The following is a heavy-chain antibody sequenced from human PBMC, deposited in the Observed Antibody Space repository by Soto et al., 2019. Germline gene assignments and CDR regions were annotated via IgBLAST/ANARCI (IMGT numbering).Heavy chain of an antibody. Sequence: SETLCLTCTVSGGSIISYYWSWIRQPPGKGLEWIGYIYYSGSTNYNPSLKSRVTISVDTSKNQFSLKLSSVTAADTAVYYCASGAGGGIPTAAYFQHWGQGTLVTVSS. CDR3: ASGAGGGIPTAAYFQH. CDR1: GGSIISYY. CDR2: IYYSGST. J-gene: IGHJ1*01. D-gene: IGHD2-15*01. V-gene: IGHV4-59*01.